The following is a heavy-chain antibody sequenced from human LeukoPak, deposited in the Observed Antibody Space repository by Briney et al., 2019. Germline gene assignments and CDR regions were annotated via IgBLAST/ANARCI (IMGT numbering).Heavy chain of an antibody. J-gene: IGHJ3*02. CDR2: INHSGTT. CDR3: ARHDSSGLYNPFDI. V-gene: IGHV4-34*01. D-gene: IGHD3-22*01. CDR1: GGSFSGYY. Sequence: SETLSLTCAVYGGSFSGYYWSWIRQPPGKGLEWIGEINHSGTTYYNPSLKSRVTISVDTSKNQFSLKLSSVTAADTAVYYCARHDSSGLYNPFDIWGQETMVTVSS.